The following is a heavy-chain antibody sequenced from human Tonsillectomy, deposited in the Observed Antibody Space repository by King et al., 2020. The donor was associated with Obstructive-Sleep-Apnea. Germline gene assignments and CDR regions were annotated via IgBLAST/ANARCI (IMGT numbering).Heavy chain of an antibody. CDR2: FSGSGSRT. CDR3: AKVNAPTPSRRSDSVVVVPIPIGWFDP. D-gene: IGHD2-2*01. V-gene: IGHV3-23*04. Sequence: VQLVESGGGLVQPGGSLRLSCAASGFTFSSYVMSWVRQAPGKGLEWVSAFSGSGSRTYYADSVKGRFTISGDNSKNTLYLQMSSLRAEDTAIYYCAKVNAPTPSRRSDSVVVVPIPIGWFDPWGHGTLVTVSS. CDR1: GFTFSSYV. J-gene: IGHJ5*02.